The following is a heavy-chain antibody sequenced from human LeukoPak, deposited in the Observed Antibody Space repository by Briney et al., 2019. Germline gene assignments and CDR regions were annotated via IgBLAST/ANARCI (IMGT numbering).Heavy chain of an antibody. CDR1: GFTFSNYW. CDR3: VRGVASGENDP. Sequence: GGSLRLSCAASGFTFSNYWMSWVRQAPGKVLEWVANIKQDGSDKNYVDSVKGRFTISRDNAKNSVFLQMNSLRAEDTAVYYCVRGVASGENDPWGQGTLVTVSS. D-gene: IGHD3-10*01. V-gene: IGHV3-7*03. J-gene: IGHJ5*02. CDR2: IKQDGSDK.